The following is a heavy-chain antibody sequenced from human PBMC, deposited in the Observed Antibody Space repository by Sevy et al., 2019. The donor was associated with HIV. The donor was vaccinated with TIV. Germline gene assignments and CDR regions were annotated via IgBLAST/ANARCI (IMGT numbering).Heavy chain of an antibody. CDR3: VRGDKALDRPKFLSNYHYDLDV. CDR2: IIPIFATV. D-gene: IGHD5-18*01. V-gene: IGHV1-69*13. CDR1: GGTFRQFP. Sequence: ASVKVSCKASGGTFRQFPISWVRQAPGQGLEWMGGIIPIFATVNYAQKFQGRVTITADESTSTGYMELSSLRSEDTAVYYCVRGDKALDRPKFLSNYHYDLDVWGPRTTVTVSS. J-gene: IGHJ6*02.